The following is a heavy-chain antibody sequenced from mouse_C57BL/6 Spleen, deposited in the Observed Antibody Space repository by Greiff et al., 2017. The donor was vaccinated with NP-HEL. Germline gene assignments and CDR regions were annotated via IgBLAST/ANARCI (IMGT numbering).Heavy chain of an antibody. V-gene: IGHV1-81*01. Sequence: VKLMESGAELARPGASVKLSCKASGYTFTSYGISWVKQRTGQGLEWIGEIYPRSGNTYYNEKFKGKATLTADKSSSTAYMELRSLTSEDSAVYFCAPYDYDVAYWGQGTLVTVSA. CDR3: APYDYDVAY. CDR1: GYTFTSYG. CDR2: IYPRSGNT. J-gene: IGHJ3*01. D-gene: IGHD2-4*01.